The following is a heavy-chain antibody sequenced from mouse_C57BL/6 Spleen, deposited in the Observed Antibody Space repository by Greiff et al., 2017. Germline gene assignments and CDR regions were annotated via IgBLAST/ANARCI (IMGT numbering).Heavy chain of an antibody. CDR3: ARYGIYDGYHDAMDY. J-gene: IGHJ4*01. D-gene: IGHD2-3*01. Sequence: QVQLQQPGAELVMPGASVKLSCKASGYTFTSYWMHWVKQRPGQGLEWIGEIDPSDSYTNYNQKFKGKSTLTVDKSSSTAYMQLSSLTSEDSAVYYGARYGIYDGYHDAMDYWGQGTSVTVSS. CDR1: GYTFTSYW. V-gene: IGHV1-69*01. CDR2: IDPSDSYT.